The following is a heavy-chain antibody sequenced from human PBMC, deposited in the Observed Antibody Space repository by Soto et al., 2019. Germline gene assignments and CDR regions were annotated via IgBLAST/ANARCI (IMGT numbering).Heavy chain of an antibody. D-gene: IGHD3-22*01. CDR1: GYTLTELS. CDR2: INPDDGDT. Sequence: ASVKVSCKVSGYTLTELSMHWVRQAPGKGLEWMGGINPDDGDTIYAQKFRGRVTMTRDTSNNTVYMELTRLTSDDTAVYYCARMVVPTTYFDSWGQGTPVTVSS. CDR3: ARMVVPTTYFDS. J-gene: IGHJ4*02. V-gene: IGHV1-24*01.